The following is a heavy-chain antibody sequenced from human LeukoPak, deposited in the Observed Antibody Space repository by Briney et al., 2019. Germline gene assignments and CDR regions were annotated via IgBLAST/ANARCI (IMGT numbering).Heavy chain of an antibody. Sequence: SETLSLTCAVSGFTISSSNWWSWVRQPRGKGLGWIGDSCRSTSTNYNQSVKGRVTISGDKSKNPLSLKLSCLTAADTAVYYWPRDGSGSYNYYYYHMDVWGKGTTVTISS. D-gene: IGHD3-10*01. CDR1: GFTISSSNW. CDR2: SCRSTST. CDR3: PRDGSGSYNYYYYHMDV. J-gene: IGHJ6*03. V-gene: IGHV4-4*02.